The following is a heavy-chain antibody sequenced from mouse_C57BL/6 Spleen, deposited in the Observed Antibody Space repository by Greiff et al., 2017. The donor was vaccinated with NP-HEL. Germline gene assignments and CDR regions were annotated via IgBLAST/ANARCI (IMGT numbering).Heavy chain of an antibody. D-gene: IGHD2-1*01. J-gene: IGHJ1*03. CDR3: ARGYGNFYWYFDV. CDR2: FHPYNDDT. V-gene: IGHV1-47*01. CDR1: GYTFTTYP. Sequence: VKLVESGAELVKPGASVKMSCKASGYTFTTYPIEWMKQNHGKSLEWIGNFHPYNDDTKYNEKFKGKATLTVEKSSSTVYLELSRLTSDDSAVYYCARGYGNFYWYFDVWGTGTTVTVSS.